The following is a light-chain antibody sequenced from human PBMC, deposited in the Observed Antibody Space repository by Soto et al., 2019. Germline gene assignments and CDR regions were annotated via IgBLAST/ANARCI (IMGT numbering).Light chain of an antibody. CDR2: DAS. V-gene: IGKV1-5*01. Sequence: DIQLTQTPSTLSASVGDEVTITCRASQTISRWLSGYQQKPGKAPKLLIYDASTLERGVPSRFSGTGSGTEFTLTISSLQPDDFATYYCQQYYRSSITFGQGTRLEIK. J-gene: IGKJ5*01. CDR1: QTISRW. CDR3: QQYYRSSIT.